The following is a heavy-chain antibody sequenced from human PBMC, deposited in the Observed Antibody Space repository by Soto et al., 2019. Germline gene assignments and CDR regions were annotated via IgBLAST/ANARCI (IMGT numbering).Heavy chain of an antibody. V-gene: IGHV3-21*01. CDR3: ARDFATPYSSSWYRLYNWFDP. CDR2: ISSSSSYI. Sequence: GGSLRLSCAASGFTFSSYSMNWVRQAPGKGLEWVSSISSSSSYIYYADSVKGRFTISRDNAKNSLYLQMNSLRAEDTAVYYCARDFATPYSSSWYRLYNWFDPWGQGTLVTVSS. D-gene: IGHD6-13*01. J-gene: IGHJ5*02. CDR1: GFTFSSYS.